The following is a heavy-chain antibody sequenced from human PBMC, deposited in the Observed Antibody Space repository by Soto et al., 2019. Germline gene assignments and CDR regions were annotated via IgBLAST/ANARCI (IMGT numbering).Heavy chain of an antibody. J-gene: IGHJ4*02. CDR2: IWSDGSYK. CDR1: EFTFSTHA. D-gene: IGHD1-26*01. V-gene: IGHV3-33*01. CDR3: ARRGSGTYSVDY. Sequence: PGGSLRLSCASSEFTFSTHAMHWVRQAPGKGLEWVAVIWSDGSYKYYADSVKGRFTISRDNSKNTLYLQMNSLTAEDTAVYYCARRGSGTYSVDYWGQGTLVTVSS.